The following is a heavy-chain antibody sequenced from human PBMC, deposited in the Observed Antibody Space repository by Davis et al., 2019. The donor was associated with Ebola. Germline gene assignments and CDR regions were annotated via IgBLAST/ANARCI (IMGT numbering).Heavy chain of an antibody. V-gene: IGHV1-24*01. CDR1: GYTLTDLS. CDR2: FDPEDGET. CDR3: ATQGFLEWHKWFDP. D-gene: IGHD3-3*01. Sequence: SVKVSCKVSGYTLTDLSMHWVRQAPGKGLEWMGGFDPEDGETIYAQKFQGRVTMTEDTSTDIAYMELSSLRSEDTAVYYCATQGFLEWHKWFDPWGQGTLVTVSS. J-gene: IGHJ5*02.